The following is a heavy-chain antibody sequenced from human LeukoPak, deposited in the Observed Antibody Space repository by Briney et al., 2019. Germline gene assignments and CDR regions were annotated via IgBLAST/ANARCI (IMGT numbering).Heavy chain of an antibody. CDR3: ARDKGSGKRLGGGFDY. CDR2: IYYSGST. Sequence: SETLSLTCTVSGGSISSSSYYWGWIRQPPGKGLEWIGSIYYSGSTYYNPSLKSRVTISVDTSKNQFSLKLSSVTAADTAVYYCARDKGSGKRLGGGFDYWGQGTLVTVSS. D-gene: IGHD1-26*01. CDR1: GGSISSSSYY. J-gene: IGHJ4*02. V-gene: IGHV4-39*07.